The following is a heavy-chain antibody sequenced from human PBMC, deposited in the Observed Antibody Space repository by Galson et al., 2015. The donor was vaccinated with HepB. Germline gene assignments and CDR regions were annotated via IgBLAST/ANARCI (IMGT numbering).Heavy chain of an antibody. V-gene: IGHV1-18*01. CDR1: GYTFTSYG. J-gene: IGHJ6*02. D-gene: IGHD3-9*01. CDR3: ARDPAGLRYFDDYYYYGMDV. CDR2: ISAYNGNT. Sequence: SVKVSCKASGYTFTSYGISWVRQAPRQGLEWMGWISAYNGNTNYAQKLQGRVTMTTDTSTSTAYMELRSLRSDDTAVYYCARDPAGLRYFDDYYYYGMDVWGQGTTVTVSS.